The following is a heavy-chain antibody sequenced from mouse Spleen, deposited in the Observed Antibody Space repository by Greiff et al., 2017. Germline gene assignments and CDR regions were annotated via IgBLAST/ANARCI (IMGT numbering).Heavy chain of an antibody. CDR3: ARYWDGSYFDY. CDR1: GYAFSSYW. V-gene: IGHV1-80*01. J-gene: IGHJ2*01. Sequence: VQLQQSGAELVKPGASVKISCKASGYAFSSYWMNWVKQRPGKGLEWIGQIYPGDGDTNYNGKFKGKATLTADKSSSTAYMQLSSLTTEDSAVYFCARYWDGSYFDYWGQGTTLTVSS. CDR2: IYPGDGDT. D-gene: IGHD4-1*01.